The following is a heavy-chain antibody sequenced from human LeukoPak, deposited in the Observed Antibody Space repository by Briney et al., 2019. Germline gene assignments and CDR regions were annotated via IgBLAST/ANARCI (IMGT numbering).Heavy chain of an antibody. V-gene: IGHV1-18*01. CDR2: ISAYNGNT. D-gene: IGHD4-17*01. J-gene: IGHJ3*01. CDR1: GFTFTNYG. Sequence: ASVKVSCKASGFTFTNYGLTWVRLAPGQGLQWMAWISAYNGNTNYAQNLQDRLTLTTDKSTNTAYMELRSLRSDDTAVYYCVRGITVSPKSNDAFDLWGQGTMVTVS. CDR3: VRGITVSPKSNDAFDL.